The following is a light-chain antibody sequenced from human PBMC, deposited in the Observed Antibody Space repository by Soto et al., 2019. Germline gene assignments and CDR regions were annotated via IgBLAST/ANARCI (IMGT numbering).Light chain of an antibody. CDR3: QQSYSIPIT. Sequence: DIQMTQSPSSLSASVGDRVAITCRASQSISSYLNWYQQKPGKAPKVLIYAASTLQSGVLSRFSGSGSGTDCTLTISSLQPEDVATYYCQQSYSIPITFGQGTRLEIK. CDR1: QSISSY. V-gene: IGKV1-39*01. J-gene: IGKJ5*01. CDR2: AAS.